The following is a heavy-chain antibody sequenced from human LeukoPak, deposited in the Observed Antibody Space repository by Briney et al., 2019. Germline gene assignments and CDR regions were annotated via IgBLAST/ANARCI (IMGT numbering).Heavy chain of an antibody. CDR1: GFTFSRHW. J-gene: IGHJ3*02. CDR3: ARGVIVGATTGDDALDI. D-gene: IGHD1-26*01. V-gene: IGHV3-7*04. Sequence: GGSLRLSCAASGFTFSRHWMSWVRQAPGEGLEWVANIKEDGSEKYYVDSVKGRFTISRDNAKNSLSVQMNSLRAEDTAVYYCARGVIVGATTGDDALDIWGQGTMVTVSS. CDR2: IKEDGSEK.